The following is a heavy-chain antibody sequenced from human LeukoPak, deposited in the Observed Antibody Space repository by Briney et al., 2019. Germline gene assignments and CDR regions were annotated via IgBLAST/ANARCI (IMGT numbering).Heavy chain of an antibody. D-gene: IGHD5-12*01. J-gene: IGHJ4*02. V-gene: IGHV1-18*01. Sequence: ASVKVSCKASSYTFTNYGINWVRQAPGEGLEWMGWISPYNENTKYAQKFQGRVTMTTDTSTSTAYMELRSLRSDDTALYYCGREVATITVAAAGGIDYWGQGTLVTVSS. CDR1: SYTFTNYG. CDR2: ISPYNENT. CDR3: GREVATITVAAAGGIDY.